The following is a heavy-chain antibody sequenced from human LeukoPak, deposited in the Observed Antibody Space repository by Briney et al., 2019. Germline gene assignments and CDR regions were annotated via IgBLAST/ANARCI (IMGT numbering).Heavy chain of an antibody. V-gene: IGHV3-23*01. CDR1: GFTFSSYA. Sequence: PGGSLRLSCAASGFTFSSYAMSWVRQAPGKGLEWVSAISGSGGSTYYADSVKGRFTISRDNAKNSLYLQMNSLRAEDTAVYYCASSPGYSSSWKPYYYGMDVWGQGTTVTVSS. D-gene: IGHD6-13*01. CDR3: ASSPGYSSSWKPYYYGMDV. CDR2: ISGSGGST. J-gene: IGHJ6*02.